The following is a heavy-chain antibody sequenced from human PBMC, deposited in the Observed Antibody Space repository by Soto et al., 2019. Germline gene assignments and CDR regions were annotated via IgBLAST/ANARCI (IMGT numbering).Heavy chain of an antibody. CDR3: AHYFYILVDDAFDI. J-gene: IGHJ3*02. CDR1: GFSLSTSGVG. CDR2: IYWDDDK. V-gene: IGHV2-5*02. Sequence: QITLKESGPTLVKPTQTLTLTCTFSGFSLSTSGVGVGWIRQPPGKALEWLALIYWDDDKRYSPSLKSRLTITKDTSKNKVVLTMTYMDPVDSATYYCAHYFYILVDDAFDIWGQGTMVTVSS. D-gene: IGHD2-8*02.